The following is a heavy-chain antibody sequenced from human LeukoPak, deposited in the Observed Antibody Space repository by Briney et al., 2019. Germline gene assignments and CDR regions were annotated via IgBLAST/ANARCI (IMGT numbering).Heavy chain of an antibody. J-gene: IGHJ4*02. Sequence: PGGSLRLSCAASGFTFSSYAMHWVRQAPGKGLEWVAVISYDGSNKYYADSVKGRFTISRDNSKNTLYLQMNSLRAEDTAVYYCARDRSSTSHHLDYWGQGTLVTVSS. CDR3: ARDRSSTSHHLDY. CDR1: GFTFSSYA. CDR2: ISYDGSNK. V-gene: IGHV3-30-3*01. D-gene: IGHD2-2*01.